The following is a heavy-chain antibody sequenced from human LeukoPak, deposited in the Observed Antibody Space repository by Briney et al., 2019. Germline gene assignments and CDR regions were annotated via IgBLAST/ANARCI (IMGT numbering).Heavy chain of an antibody. D-gene: IGHD1-1*01. CDR2: IYHSGSI. V-gene: IGHV4-30-2*06. CDR3: ARGTDAWKVGY. J-gene: IGHJ4*02. Sequence: PSETLSLTCTVSGDSISSGGYYWNWVRQSPGKGLEWIGCIYHSGSIHYTPSLKSRVTISVDRSNNQFSLKLSSVTAADTAVYYCARGTDAWKVGYWGQGTLVTVSS. CDR1: GDSISSGGYY.